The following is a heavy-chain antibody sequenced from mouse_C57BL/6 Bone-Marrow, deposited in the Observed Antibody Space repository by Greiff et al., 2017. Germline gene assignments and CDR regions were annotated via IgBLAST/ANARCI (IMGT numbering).Heavy chain of an antibody. J-gene: IGHJ3*01. CDR3: ARVSVYYGFTWFAY. CDR1: GYTFTSYW. V-gene: IGHV1-55*01. D-gene: IGHD2-2*01. Sequence: QVQLQQPGAELVKPGASVKMSCKASGYTFTSYWITWVKQRPGQGLEWIGDIYPGSGSTNYNEKFKSKATLTVDTSSSTAYMQLSSLTSEDSAVYYCARVSVYYGFTWFAYWGQGTLVTVSA. CDR2: IYPGSGST.